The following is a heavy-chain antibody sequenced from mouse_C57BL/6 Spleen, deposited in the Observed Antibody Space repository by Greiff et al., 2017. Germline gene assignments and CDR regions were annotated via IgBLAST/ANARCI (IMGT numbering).Heavy chain of an antibody. Sequence: VKLMESGPELVKPGASVKISCKASGYAFSSSWMNWVKQRPGKGLEWIGRIYPGDGDTNYNGKFKGKATLTADKSSSTAYMQLSSLTSEDSAVYFCARGDGYPGWGQGTTLTVSS. CDR2: IYPGDGDT. J-gene: IGHJ2*01. CDR1: GYAFSSSW. D-gene: IGHD2-3*01. V-gene: IGHV1-82*01. CDR3: ARGDGYPG.